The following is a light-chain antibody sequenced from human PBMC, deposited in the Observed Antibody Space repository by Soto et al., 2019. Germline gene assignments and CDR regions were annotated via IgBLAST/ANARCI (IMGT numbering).Light chain of an antibody. CDR2: EGS. CDR1: SSDVGSYNL. V-gene: IGLV2-14*02. J-gene: IGLJ1*01. Sequence: QSVLTQPSSVSGSPGQSITISCTGTSSDVGSYNLVSWYQQHPGKVPKLMIYEGSERPSGVSNRFSGSKSGSTASLTISGLQSEDEADYYCSSYTSLTTLVFGTGTKLTVL. CDR3: SSYTSLTTLV.